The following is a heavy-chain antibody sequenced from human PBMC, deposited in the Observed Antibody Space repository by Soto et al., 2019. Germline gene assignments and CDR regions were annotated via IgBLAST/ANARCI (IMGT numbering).Heavy chain of an antibody. V-gene: IGHV1-69*01. Sequence: QVQLVQSGAEVKKPGSSVKVSCKASGGMFHSSAINWVRQAPGQGLERMGGIIPMYGSAKYAQRFQDRVTITADGSATTAYKDVSSLTSEGTAVYFCTFAPNWTSQLTRYLSQGTLVTVSS. CDR1: GGMFHSSA. J-gene: IGHJ4*02. CDR3: TFAPNWTSQLTRY. D-gene: IGHD2-2*01. CDR2: IIPMYGSA.